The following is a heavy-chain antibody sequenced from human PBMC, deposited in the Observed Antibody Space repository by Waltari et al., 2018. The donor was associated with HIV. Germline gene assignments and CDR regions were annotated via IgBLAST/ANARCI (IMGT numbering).Heavy chain of an antibody. CDR1: GFTFTSSA. J-gene: IGHJ4*02. V-gene: IGHV1-58*01. CDR2: IVVGSGNA. CDR3: AAPSEPTVTRGIFDY. D-gene: IGHD4-4*01. Sequence: QMQLVQSGPEVKKPGTSVKVSCKASGFTFTSSAVQWVRQARGQRLEWIGGIVVGSGNANYAQKFQERVTITRDMSTSTAYMELSSLRSEDTAVYYCAAPSEPTVTRGIFDYWGQGTLVTVSS.